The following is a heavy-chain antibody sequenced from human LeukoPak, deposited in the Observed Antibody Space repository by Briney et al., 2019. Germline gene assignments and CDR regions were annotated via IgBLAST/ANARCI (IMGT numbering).Heavy chain of an antibody. CDR2: IYYSGST. CDR1: GGTISSSSYY. Sequence: PSETLSLTCTVSGGTISSSSYYWGWIRQPPGKGLEWIGCIYYSGSTYYNPSLKSRVTISVDTSKTQFSLKLSSVTAADTAVYYCARVPGFCSSTSCYTEPFDYWGQGTLVTVSS. D-gene: IGHD2-2*02. CDR3: ARVPGFCSSTSCYTEPFDY. J-gene: IGHJ4*02. V-gene: IGHV4-39*01.